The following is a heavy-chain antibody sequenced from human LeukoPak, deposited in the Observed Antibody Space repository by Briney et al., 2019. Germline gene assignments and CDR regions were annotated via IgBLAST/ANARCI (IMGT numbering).Heavy chain of an antibody. Sequence: ASVKASCKASGYTFTSYYMHWVRQAPAQGLEWMGIINTSGGSTNDAQKFQGRGTMTRDTSTSTDYLELTSLRSEDTAVYYCARDSGDGTVDYWGQGTLVTVSS. V-gene: IGHV1-46*01. J-gene: IGHJ4*02. CDR3: ARDSGDGTVDY. CDR1: GYTFTSYY. CDR2: INTSGGST. D-gene: IGHD2-15*01.